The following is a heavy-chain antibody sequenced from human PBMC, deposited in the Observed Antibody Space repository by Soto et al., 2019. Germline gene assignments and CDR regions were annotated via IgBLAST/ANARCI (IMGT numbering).Heavy chain of an antibody. CDR3: AKTETPFMRFAKGNAFDI. J-gene: IGHJ3*02. CDR1: GFTFSSYA. CDR2: ISGSGGST. Sequence: GGSLRLSCAASGFTFSSYAMSWVRQAPGKGLEWVSAISGSGGSTYYADSVKGRFTISRDNSKNTLYLQMNSLRAEDTAVYYCAKTETPFMRFAKGNAFDIWGQGTMVTVSS. D-gene: IGHD3-10*01. V-gene: IGHV3-23*01.